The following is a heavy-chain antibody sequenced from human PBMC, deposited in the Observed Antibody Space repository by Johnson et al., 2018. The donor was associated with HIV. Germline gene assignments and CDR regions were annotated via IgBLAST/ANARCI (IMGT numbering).Heavy chain of an antibody. CDR2: ISGSGGST. J-gene: IGHJ3*02. V-gene: IGHV3-23*04. CDR3: ARGKGSGRGAFDI. CDR1: GFTFSHAW. Sequence: MLLVESGGALVKPGGSLRLSCVASGFTFSHAWMSWVRQAPGKGLEWVSAISGSGGSTYYADSVKGRFTISRDNAKNSLYVQMSSLRAEDTAVYYCARGKGSGRGAFDIWGQGTKVIVSS. D-gene: IGHD6-19*01.